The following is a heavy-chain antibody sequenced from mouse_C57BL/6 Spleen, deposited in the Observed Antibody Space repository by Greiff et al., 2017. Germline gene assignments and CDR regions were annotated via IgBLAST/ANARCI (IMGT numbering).Heavy chain of an antibody. Sequence: EVMLVESGGGLVKPGGSLKLSCAASGFTFSSYAMSWVRQTPEKRLEWVATISDGGSYTYYPDNVKGRFTISRDNAKNNLYLQMSHLKSEDTAMYYCARDGGNYKFAYWGQGTLVTVSA. D-gene: IGHD2-1*01. CDR2: ISDGGSYT. CDR3: ARDGGNYKFAY. CDR1: GFTFSSYA. V-gene: IGHV5-4*01. J-gene: IGHJ3*01.